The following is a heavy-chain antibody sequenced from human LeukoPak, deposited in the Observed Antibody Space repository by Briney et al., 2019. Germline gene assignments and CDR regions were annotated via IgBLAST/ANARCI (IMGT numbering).Heavy chain of an antibody. V-gene: IGHV4-39*06. J-gene: IGHJ6*03. CDR1: GGSISSSSYY. CDR2: IYYSGST. Sequence: SETLSLTCTVSGGSISSSSYYWGWIRQPPGKGLEWIGSIYYSGSTYYNPSLKSRVTISVDTSKNQFPLKLSSVTAADTAVYYCARSRPYYYYYYMDVWGKGTTVTVSS. CDR3: ARSRPYYYYYYMDV. D-gene: IGHD1-1*01.